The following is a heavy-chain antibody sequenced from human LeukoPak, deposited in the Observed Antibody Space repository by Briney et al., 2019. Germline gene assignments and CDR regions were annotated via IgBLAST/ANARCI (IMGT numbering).Heavy chain of an antibody. D-gene: IGHD3-10*01. J-gene: IGHJ5*02. CDR1: GYSISSGYY. V-gene: IGHV4-38-2*02. CDR2: IYHSGST. Sequence: SETLSLTCTVSGYSISSGYYWGWIRQPPGKGLEWIGSIYHSGSTYYNPSLKSRLTISVDTSKNQFSLKLSSVTAADTAVYYCARLHYYGSGSYPMTGNWFDTWGQGTLVTVSP. CDR3: ARLHYYGSGSYPMTGNWFDT.